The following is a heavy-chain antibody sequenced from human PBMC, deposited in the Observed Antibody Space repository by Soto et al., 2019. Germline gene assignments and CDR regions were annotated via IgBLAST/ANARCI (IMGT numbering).Heavy chain of an antibody. CDR2: ISYDGSNK. CDR3: AKAHGAGYSYGPYYFDY. D-gene: IGHD5-18*01. Sequence: QVQLVESGGGVVQPGRSLRLSCAASGFTFSSYGMHWVRQAPGKELEWVAVISYDGSNKYYADSVKGRFTISRDNSKNTLYLQMNSLRAEDTAVYYCAKAHGAGYSYGPYYFDYWGQGTLVTVSS. V-gene: IGHV3-30*18. J-gene: IGHJ4*02. CDR1: GFTFSSYG.